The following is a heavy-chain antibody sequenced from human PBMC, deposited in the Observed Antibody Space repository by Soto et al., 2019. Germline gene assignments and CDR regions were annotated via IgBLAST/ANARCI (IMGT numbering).Heavy chain of an antibody. V-gene: IGHV1-69*13. Sequence: ASVKVSCKASGGTFSSYAISWVRQAPGQGLEWMGGIIPIFGTANYAQKFQGRVTITADESTSTAYMELSSLRSEDTAVYYCANYDSSGYYYYYGMDVWGQGTTVTVSS. CDR2: IIPIFGTA. D-gene: IGHD3-22*01. J-gene: IGHJ6*02. CDR3: ANYDSSGYYYYYGMDV. CDR1: GGTFSSYA.